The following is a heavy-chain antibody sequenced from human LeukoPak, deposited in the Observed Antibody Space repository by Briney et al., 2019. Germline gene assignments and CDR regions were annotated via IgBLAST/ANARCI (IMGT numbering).Heavy chain of an antibody. D-gene: IGHD6-19*01. J-gene: IGHJ4*02. V-gene: IGHV1-46*01. Sequence: ASVKVSCKASGYTFTSYYMHWVRQAPGQGLEWMGIINPSAGSTSYAQKFQGRVTMTRDTSTSTVYMELSSLRSEDTAVYYCARDLGQWLPFDYWGQGTLVTVSS. CDR2: INPSAGST. CDR3: ARDLGQWLPFDY. CDR1: GYTFTSYY.